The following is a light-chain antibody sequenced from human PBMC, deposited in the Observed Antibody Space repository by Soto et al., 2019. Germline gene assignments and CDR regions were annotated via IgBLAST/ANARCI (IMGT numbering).Light chain of an antibody. Sequence: QSALTQPPSASGSPGQSVTISCTGTSXDIGAYIYVSWYQEHPGKAPKLTISEVSSRPSGVPERFSGSKCGNTACLTVSGLQADDEDHYYCSLYAGSNNFVLGTGTKVTVL. V-gene: IGLV2-8*01. CDR2: EVS. CDR3: SLYAGSNNFV. J-gene: IGLJ1*01. CDR1: SXDIGAYIY.